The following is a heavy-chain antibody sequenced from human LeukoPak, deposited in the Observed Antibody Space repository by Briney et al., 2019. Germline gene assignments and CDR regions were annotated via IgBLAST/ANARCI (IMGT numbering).Heavy chain of an antibody. J-gene: IGHJ3*02. CDR1: GGSISNGYY. CDR2: IYTSGST. D-gene: IGHD1-26*01. V-gene: IGHV4-61*02. Sequence: SQTLSLTCTVSGGSISNGYYWSWIRQPAAKGLEWIGRIYTSGSTNYNPSLKSRVTISVDTSKNQFSLKLSSVTAADTALYYCARDLVGATWLPGSDAFDIWGLGTMVIVSS. CDR3: ARDLVGATWLPGSDAFDI.